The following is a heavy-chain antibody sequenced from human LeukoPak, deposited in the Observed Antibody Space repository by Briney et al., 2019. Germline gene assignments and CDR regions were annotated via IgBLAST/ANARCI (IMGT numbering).Heavy chain of an antibody. J-gene: IGHJ3*02. V-gene: IGHV4-61*02. CDR3: ARGMFGDYRDAFDI. CDR1: GGSISSGSYY. CDR2: IYTSGST. Sequence: PSQTLSLTCTVSGGSISSGSYYWSWIRQPAGKGLEWIGRIYTSGSTNYNPSLKSRVTISVDTSKNQFSLKLSSVTAADTAVYYCARGMFGDYRDAFDIWGQGTMVTVSS. D-gene: IGHD4-17*01.